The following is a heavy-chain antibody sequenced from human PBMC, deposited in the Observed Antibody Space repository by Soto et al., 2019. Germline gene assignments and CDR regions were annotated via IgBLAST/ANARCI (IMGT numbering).Heavy chain of an antibody. V-gene: IGHV3-48*01. CDR3: ARGHSAWTESRFDY. CDR2: ISSVGIPK. J-gene: IGHJ4*02. D-gene: IGHD1-26*01. CDR1: GFTFSTYA. Sequence: GESLKISCAASGFTFSTYAMNWVRQAPGKGLEWVSYISSVGIPKHYADSVKGRFTISRDNAGNSLYLQMNSLGAEDTALYYCARGHSAWTESRFDYWGQGTLVTVSS.